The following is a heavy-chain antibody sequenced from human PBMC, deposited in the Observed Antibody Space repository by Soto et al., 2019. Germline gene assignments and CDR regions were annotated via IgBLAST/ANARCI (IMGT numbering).Heavy chain of an antibody. CDR1: GFTFSSYG. CDR3: ARSLLYGDYDGYYFDY. J-gene: IGHJ4*02. D-gene: IGHD4-17*01. V-gene: IGHV3-33*01. Sequence: GGSLRLSCAASGFTFSSYGMHWVRQAPGKGLEWVAVIWYDGSNKYYADSVKGRVTISRGNSKNTLYLQMNSLRAEDTAVDYCARSLLYGDYDGYYFDYWGQGTLVTVSS. CDR2: IWYDGSNK.